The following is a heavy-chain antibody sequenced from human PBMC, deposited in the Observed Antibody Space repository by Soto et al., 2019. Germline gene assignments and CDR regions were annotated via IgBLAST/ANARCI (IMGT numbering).Heavy chain of an antibody. CDR2: ISGSGGGT. Sequence: GGSLRLSCAASGFTFSSFAMSWVRQAPGKGLEWVSTISGSGGGTYYAGSVEGRFNISRDNSKNTLYLQINSLRTEDTAVYYCAKDGPPLPRSGGTCPYYYYMDVWGKGTTVTVSS. V-gene: IGHV3-23*01. J-gene: IGHJ6*03. CDR3: AKDGPPLPRSGGTCPYYYYMDV. CDR1: GFTFSSFA. D-gene: IGHD2-15*01.